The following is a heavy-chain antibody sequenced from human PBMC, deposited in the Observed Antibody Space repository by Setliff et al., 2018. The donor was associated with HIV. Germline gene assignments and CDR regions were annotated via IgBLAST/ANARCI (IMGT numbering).Heavy chain of an antibody. D-gene: IGHD3-3*01. Sequence: PGGSLRLTCAMSGFTFSTYAINWVRLAPGKGLEWVSSISGSGYPYYADSVKCRFTISRDNSKNTLFLQMDSLSAEDTALYYCSKQRYYDGNDGFDVWGQGTMVTVSS. CDR3: SKQRYYDGNDGFDV. J-gene: IGHJ3*01. CDR1: GFTFSTYA. CDR2: ISGSGYP. V-gene: IGHV3-23*01.